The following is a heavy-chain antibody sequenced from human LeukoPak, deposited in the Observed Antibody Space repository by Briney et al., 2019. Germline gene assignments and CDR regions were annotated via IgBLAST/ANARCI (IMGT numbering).Heavy chain of an antibody. J-gene: IGHJ4*02. V-gene: IGHV3-30*18. Sequence: GGSLRLSCAASGFTFSSFGIHWVRQAPGKGLEWVALISYDGSNQYYADSVEGRFTISRDNSKNTLYLQMNSLRAEDTAVYYCAKGYYYDSSGYYQHFDHWGQGTLVTVSS. CDR3: AKGYYYDSSGYYQHFDH. CDR2: ISYDGSNQ. CDR1: GFTFSSFG. D-gene: IGHD3-22*01.